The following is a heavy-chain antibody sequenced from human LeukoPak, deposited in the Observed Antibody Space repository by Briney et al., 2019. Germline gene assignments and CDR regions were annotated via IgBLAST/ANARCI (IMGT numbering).Heavy chain of an antibody. CDR3: ARVSQTYCSSTSCHPDY. CDR1: GGSISSGDYY. V-gene: IGHV4-30-4*01. J-gene: IGHJ4*02. D-gene: IGHD2-2*01. Sequence: SETLSLTCTVSGGSISSGDYYWSWIRQPPGKGLEWIGYIYYSGSTYYNPSLKSRVTISVDTSKNQFSLKLSSVTAADTAVYYCARVSQTYCSSTSCHPDYWGQGTLVTVSS. CDR2: IYYSGST.